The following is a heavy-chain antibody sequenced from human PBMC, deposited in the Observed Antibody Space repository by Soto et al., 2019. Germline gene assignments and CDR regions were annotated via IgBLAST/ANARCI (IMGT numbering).Heavy chain of an antibody. D-gene: IGHD5-18*01. V-gene: IGHV3-21*01. Sequence: GGSLRLSCAASGFTFTNYGMTWVGQSPGKGLEGVSYMSSGSRYYRYYADSVKGRFTISRDNAKNSLYLQMDSLRVEDTAVYYCARVMDAAMVGFLDVWGRGTTVTVSS. CDR2: MSSGSRYYR. J-gene: IGHJ6*02. CDR1: GFTFTNYG. CDR3: ARVMDAAMVGFLDV.